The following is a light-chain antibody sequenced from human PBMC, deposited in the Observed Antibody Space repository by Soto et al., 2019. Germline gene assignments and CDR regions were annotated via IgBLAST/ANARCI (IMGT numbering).Light chain of an antibody. J-gene: IGLJ2*01. CDR3: SSYTSNTTLV. CDR2: DVS. V-gene: IGLV2-14*01. Sequence: QSALTQPASVSESPGQSITISCTGTSSDIGDYNFVSWYQQHPGKAPQLMIYDVSYRPSGVSHRFSGSKSGNTASLTISWLQTEDEADYYCSSYTSNTTLVFGGGTKPTVL. CDR1: SSDIGDYNF.